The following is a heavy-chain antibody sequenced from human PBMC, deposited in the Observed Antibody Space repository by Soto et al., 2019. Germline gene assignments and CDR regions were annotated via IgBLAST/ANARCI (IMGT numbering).Heavy chain of an antibody. D-gene: IGHD3-22*01. CDR2: IISLFCTP. Sequence: QVQLVQSGDEVKKPGSSVKVSCKASGDTFTNHVFNWVRQSPGQGLEWMGGIISLFCTPNYSRRFQGRVTITADESTATSYMELSSLRSDDTAVYYCARDLGSGYYRGDYWGQGTLVTVSS. CDR3: ARDLGSGYYRGDY. J-gene: IGHJ4*02. V-gene: IGHV1-69*12. CDR1: GDTFTNHV.